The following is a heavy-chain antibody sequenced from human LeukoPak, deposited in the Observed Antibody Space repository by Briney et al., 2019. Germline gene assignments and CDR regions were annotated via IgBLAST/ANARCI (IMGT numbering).Heavy chain of an antibody. Sequence: SETLSLTCAVSGGSISSSNWWSWVRQPPGKGLEWIGEIYHSGSTNYNPSLKSRVTISVDKSENQFSLKLSSVTAADTAVYYCARGGGAAAAANRDAFDIWGQGTVVTVSS. V-gene: IGHV4-4*02. D-gene: IGHD2-2*01. J-gene: IGHJ3*02. CDR3: ARGGGAAAAANRDAFDI. CDR2: IYHSGST. CDR1: GGSISSSNW.